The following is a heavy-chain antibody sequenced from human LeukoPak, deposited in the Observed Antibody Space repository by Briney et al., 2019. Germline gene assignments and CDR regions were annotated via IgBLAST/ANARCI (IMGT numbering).Heavy chain of an antibody. CDR3: ARAFGVVIQFDY. Sequence: SQTLSLTCTVSGGSISSGSYYWSWIRQPAGKGLEWIGRIYTSGSTNYNPSLKGRVTISVDTSKNQFSLKLSSVTAADTAVYYCARAFGVVIQFDYWGQGTLVTVSS. CDR2: IYTSGST. V-gene: IGHV4-61*02. D-gene: IGHD3-3*01. CDR1: GGSISSGSYY. J-gene: IGHJ4*02.